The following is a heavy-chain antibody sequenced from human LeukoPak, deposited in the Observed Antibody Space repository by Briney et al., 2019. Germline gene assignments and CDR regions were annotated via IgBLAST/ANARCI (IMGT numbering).Heavy chain of an antibody. CDR2: IIPIFGTA. CDR3: ARGGSYPYYYYYMDV. CDR1: GGTFSSYA. V-gene: IGHV1-69*06. J-gene: IGHJ6*03. D-gene: IGHD1-26*01. Sequence: SVKVSCKASGGTFSSYAISWVRQAPGQGLEWMGGIIPIFGTANYAQKFQGRVTITADKSTSTAYMELSSLRSEDTAVYYCARGGSYPYYYYYMDVWGKGTTVTVSS.